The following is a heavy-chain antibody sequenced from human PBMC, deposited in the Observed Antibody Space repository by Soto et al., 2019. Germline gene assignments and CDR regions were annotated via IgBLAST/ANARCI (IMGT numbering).Heavy chain of an antibody. CDR1: GFTFDDYT. CDR2: ISWDGGST. CDR3: AKDMGSSGSHFDY. J-gene: IGHJ4*02. Sequence: PGGSLRLSCAASGFTFDDYTMHWVRQAPGKGLEWVSLISWDGGSTYYADSVKGRFTISRDNSKNSLYLQMNSLRTEYTALYYCAKDMGSSGSHFDYWGQGTLVTVSS. D-gene: IGHD3-22*01. V-gene: IGHV3-43*01.